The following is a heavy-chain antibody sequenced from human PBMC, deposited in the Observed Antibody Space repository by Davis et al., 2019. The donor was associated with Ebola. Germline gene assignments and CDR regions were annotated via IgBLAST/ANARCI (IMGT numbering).Heavy chain of an antibody. CDR1: GFTFSSYW. D-gene: IGHD5-12*01. J-gene: IGHJ6*02. CDR2: IKQDGSEK. CDR3: ARGIRYSGYYYYGVDV. V-gene: IGHV3-7*01. Sequence: GESLKISCAASGFTFSSYWMNWVRQAPGKGLEWVANIKQDGSEKYYVDSVKGRFAISRDNAKNTLYLQVNSLRAEDTAVYYCARGIRYSGYYYYGVDVWGQGTTVTVSS.